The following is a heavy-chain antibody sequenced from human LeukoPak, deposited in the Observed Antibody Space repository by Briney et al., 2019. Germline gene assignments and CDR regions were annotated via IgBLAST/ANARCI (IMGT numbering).Heavy chain of an antibody. CDR3: ARDLGYGMDA. J-gene: IGHJ6*02. CDR1: GFIFSRNW. CDR2: ITSDGSSI. V-gene: IGHV3-74*01. Sequence: GGSLRLSCAASGFIFSRNWMHWVRQAPGKGLVWVSRITSDGSSITYADSVKGRFTISRDNAKNTLYLQMNSLRAEDTAVYYCARDLGYGMDAWGQGTTVTVSS. D-gene: IGHD7-27*01.